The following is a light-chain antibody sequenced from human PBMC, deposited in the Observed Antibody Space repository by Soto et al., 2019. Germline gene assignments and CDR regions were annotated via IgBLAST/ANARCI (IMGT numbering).Light chain of an antibody. Sequence: DLPMTQSPSSLSASVGDRVTITCRASQSITNYLNWYQQKPGKAPKLLIYAASSLQGGVPSRFSGSGSGTDFTLTITSLQPEDFATYYCQQSYHFPLTFGGGTKVEIK. CDR3: QQSYHFPLT. J-gene: IGKJ4*01. CDR1: QSITNY. V-gene: IGKV1-39*01. CDR2: AAS.